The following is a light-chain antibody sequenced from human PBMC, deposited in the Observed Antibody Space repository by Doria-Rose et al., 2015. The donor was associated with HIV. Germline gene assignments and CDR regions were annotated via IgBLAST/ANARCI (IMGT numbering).Light chain of an antibody. J-gene: IGKJ3*01. Sequence: TQSPESLGMSLGERATLNCKSNQSPLYTSKNYLAWYQQKPGQPPKLLIYWASTRQSGVPARFSGSGSGTDFTLTISSLEAGDVAVYYCQQYYDTPSFGPGTTVDIK. CDR3: QQYYDTPS. CDR2: WAS. CDR1: QSPLYTSKNY. V-gene: IGKV4-1*01.